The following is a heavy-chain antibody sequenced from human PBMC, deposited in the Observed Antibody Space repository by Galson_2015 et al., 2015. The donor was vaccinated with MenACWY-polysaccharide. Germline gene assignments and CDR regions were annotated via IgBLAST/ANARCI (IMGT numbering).Heavy chain of an antibody. J-gene: IGHJ4*02. CDR1: GLTFSSYW. CDR3: ARAGDCGSTSCYTDY. D-gene: IGHD2-2*02. Sequence: SLRLSCAASGLTFSSYWMHWVRQAPGKGLVWVSRIKSDGNSTSYADSVRGRFTISRDNAKNTLYLQMNSLRAEDTAIYYCARAGDCGSTSCYTDYWSQGTLVTVSS. V-gene: IGHV3-74*01. CDR2: IKSDGNST.